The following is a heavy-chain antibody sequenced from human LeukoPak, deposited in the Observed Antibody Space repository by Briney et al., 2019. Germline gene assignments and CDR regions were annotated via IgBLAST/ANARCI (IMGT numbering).Heavy chain of an antibody. Sequence: PGRSLRLSCAASGFSFSNYGFHWVSQTPGKGLEWVAVIWHDGSHAYYSDSVKGRFTISRDNAKNTVYLQMDSLRVEDTAIYYCAKDNAAYGDSYFDSWGQGTLVTVSS. CDR2: IWHDGSHA. D-gene: IGHD4-17*01. V-gene: IGHV3-33*06. CDR1: GFSFSNYG. CDR3: AKDNAAYGDSYFDS. J-gene: IGHJ4*01.